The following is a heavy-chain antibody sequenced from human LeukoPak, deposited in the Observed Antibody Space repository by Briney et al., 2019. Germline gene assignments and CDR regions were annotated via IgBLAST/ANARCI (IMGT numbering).Heavy chain of an antibody. CDR1: GLTFSSYA. D-gene: IGHD5-12*01. CDR3: ARDGIRYSGYDTYYFDY. J-gene: IGHJ4*02. V-gene: IGHV3-30-3*01. Sequence: SLRLSCAASGLTFSSYAMHWVRQAPGKGLEWVAVISYDGSNKYYADSVKGRFTISRDNSKNTLYLQMNSLRAEDTAVYYCARDGIRYSGYDTYYFDYWGQGTLVTVSS. CDR2: ISYDGSNK.